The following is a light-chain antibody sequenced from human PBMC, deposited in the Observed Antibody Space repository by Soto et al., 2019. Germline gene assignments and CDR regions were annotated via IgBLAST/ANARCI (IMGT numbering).Light chain of an antibody. CDR1: NSNIGAGFD. CDR3: QSYDSRLSGSV. CDR2: VNS. Sequence: QPVLTQPPSVSGAPGQRVTISCTGSNSNIGAGFDVHWYQQLPGTAPKLLIFVNSNRPSGVPDRFSGSKSGTSASLAITGLQAEDEADYYCQSYDSRLSGSVFGGGTKLTV. V-gene: IGLV1-40*01. J-gene: IGLJ2*01.